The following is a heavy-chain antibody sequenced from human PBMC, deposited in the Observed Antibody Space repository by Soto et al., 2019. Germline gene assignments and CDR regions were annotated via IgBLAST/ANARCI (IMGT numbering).Heavy chain of an antibody. D-gene: IGHD3-22*01. CDR1: GYSISSGYY. CDR3: ASASGYYYFDY. CDR2: IHHNGTT. J-gene: IGHJ4*02. V-gene: IGHV4-38-2*01. Sequence: SETRSLTCAVSGYSISSGYYWGWIRQPPGEGLEWIGSIHHNGTTYHNPSLKKRVTIAVDTSKNQFSLKLSSVTATDTAVYYCASASGYYYFDYWGQGPLVTVSS.